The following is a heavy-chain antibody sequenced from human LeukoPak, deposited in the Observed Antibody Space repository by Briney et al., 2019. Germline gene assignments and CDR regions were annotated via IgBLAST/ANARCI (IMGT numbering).Heavy chain of an antibody. D-gene: IGHD3-22*01. CDR1: GGSISSGTYY. V-gene: IGHV4-61*02. J-gene: IGHJ6*03. Sequence: PSQTLSLTCTVSGGSISSGTYYWSWVRQPAGKGLEWIGRIYKSGSTNYNPSLKSRVTISVDTPKNQFSLKLSSVTAADTAVYYCARSSEGRYYYDSSGFSYYYYYMDVWGKGTTVTISS. CDR3: ARSSEGRYYYDSSGFSYYYYYMDV. CDR2: IYKSGST.